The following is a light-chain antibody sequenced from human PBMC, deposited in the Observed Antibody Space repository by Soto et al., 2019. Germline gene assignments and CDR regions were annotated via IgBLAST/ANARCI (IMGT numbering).Light chain of an antibody. J-gene: IGLJ3*02. V-gene: IGLV1-44*01. Sequence: QSVLTQPPSASGTPGQRVIISCSGSNSNIGTYTVNWYQQLPATAPKLLIYTDYQRPSGVPDRFSGSRSGTSASLAISGLQSDDEADYYCASWDDSLSGGVFGGGTKLTVL. CDR3: ASWDDSLSGGV. CDR1: NSNIGTYT. CDR2: TDY.